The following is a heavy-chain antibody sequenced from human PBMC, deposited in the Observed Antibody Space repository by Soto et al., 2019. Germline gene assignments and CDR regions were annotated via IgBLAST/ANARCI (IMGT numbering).Heavy chain of an antibody. J-gene: IGHJ6*02. CDR3: AKDGEVGDCYSCYYYGMDV. CDR2: ISYDGSNK. CDR1: GFTFSSYG. D-gene: IGHD2-21*02. Sequence: AGGSLRLSCAASGFTFSSYGMHWVRQAPGKGLEWVAVISYDGSNKYYADSVKGRFTISRDNSKNTLYLQMNSLRAEDTAVYYCAKDGEVGDCYSCYYYGMDVWGQGTTVTVSS. V-gene: IGHV3-30*18.